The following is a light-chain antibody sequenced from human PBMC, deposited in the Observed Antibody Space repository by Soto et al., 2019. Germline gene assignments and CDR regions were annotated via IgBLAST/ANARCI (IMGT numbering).Light chain of an antibody. CDR2: GAS. CDR3: QQYGTSPAT. V-gene: IGKV3-20*01. J-gene: IGKJ4*01. CDR1: QNVSSNS. Sequence: VLTQSPGTLSLSPGERATLSCRASQNVSSNSLAWYQQKPGQAPRLLINGASSRATDIPDRFSGSGSGTDFTLFMSGLEPEDFAVYYCQQYGTSPATFGGGTKVEIK.